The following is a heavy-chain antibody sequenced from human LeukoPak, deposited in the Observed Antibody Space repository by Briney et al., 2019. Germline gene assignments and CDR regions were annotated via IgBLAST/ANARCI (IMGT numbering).Heavy chain of an antibody. CDR3: ATHPRGYDFWSGYSFDY. Sequence: SVKISCKASGGTFSSYAISWVRQAPGQGLEWMGGIIPIFGTANYAQKFQGRVTITTDESTSTAYMELSSLRSEDMAVYYCATHPRGYDFWSGYSFDYWGQGTLVTVSS. CDR1: GGTFSSYA. D-gene: IGHD3-3*01. J-gene: IGHJ4*02. V-gene: IGHV1-69*05. CDR2: IIPIFGTA.